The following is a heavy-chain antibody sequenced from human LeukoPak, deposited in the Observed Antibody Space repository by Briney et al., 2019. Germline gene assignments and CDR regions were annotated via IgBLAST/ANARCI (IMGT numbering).Heavy chain of an antibody. Sequence: ASVKVSCKASGYTFTSYGINWVRQAPGQGLEWMGWISAYNGNTNYAQKFHGRVTMTTDTSTGTAYMELRRLRSNHTAVYYCAKAHYSVAAAGMSDDWGQGTLVTVSS. CDR3: AKAHYSVAAAGMSDD. CDR2: ISAYNGNT. D-gene: IGHD6-13*01. V-gene: IGHV1-18*01. J-gene: IGHJ4*02. CDR1: GYTFTSYG.